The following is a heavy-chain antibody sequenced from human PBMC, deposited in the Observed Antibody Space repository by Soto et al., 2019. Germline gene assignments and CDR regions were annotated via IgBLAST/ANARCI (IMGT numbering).Heavy chain of an antibody. J-gene: IGHJ4*02. V-gene: IGHV1-18*01. CDR3: ARYRLDLLYYDFWSGPLGY. D-gene: IGHD3-3*01. CDR1: GYTFTSYG. Sequence: ASVKVSCKASGYTFTSYGISWVRQAPGQGLEWMGWISAYNGNTNYAQKLQDRVTMTTDTSTSTAYMELRSLRSYDTAVYYCARYRLDLLYYDFWSGPLGYWGQGTLVSVSS. CDR2: ISAYNGNT.